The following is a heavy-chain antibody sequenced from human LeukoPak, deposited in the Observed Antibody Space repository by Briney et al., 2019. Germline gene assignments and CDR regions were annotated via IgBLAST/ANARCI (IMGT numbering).Heavy chain of an antibody. CDR1: GSTVSSNY. D-gene: IGHD3-3*01. CDR2: IYSGGST. J-gene: IGHJ4*02. V-gene: IGHV3-53*04. CDR3: ARDHYDFWSGYPDY. Sequence: GGSLRLSCAASGSTVSSNYMSWVRQAPGKGLEWVSVIYSGGSTYYADSVKGRFTISRHNSKNTLYLQMNSLRAEDTAVYYCARDHYDFWSGYPDYWGQGTLVTVSS.